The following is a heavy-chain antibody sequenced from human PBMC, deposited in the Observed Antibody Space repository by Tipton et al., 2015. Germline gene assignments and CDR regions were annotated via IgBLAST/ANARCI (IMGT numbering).Heavy chain of an antibody. Sequence: SLRLSCTASGFTFGDYAMIWFRQAPGKGLEWVGFITSKRYGGTTEYAASVKGRFTISRDDSKNIAYLQMNSLKTEDTAVYFCSGVPQMVRGFTVACDFWGQGAMVPVSS. CDR2: ITSKRYGGTT. CDR1: GFTFGDYA. V-gene: IGHV3-49*03. J-gene: IGHJ3*01. D-gene: IGHD3-10*01. CDR3: SGVPQMVRGFTVACDF.